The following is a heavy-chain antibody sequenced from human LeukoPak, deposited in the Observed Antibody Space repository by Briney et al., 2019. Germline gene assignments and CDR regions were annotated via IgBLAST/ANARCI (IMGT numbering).Heavy chain of an antibody. CDR2: IYYSGST. J-gene: IGHJ3*02. D-gene: IGHD3-10*01. CDR3: ARVTTMVRGVLDAFDI. V-gene: IGHV4-59*01. CDR1: GGSISSYY. Sequence: SATLSLTCPVSGGSISSYYWSWIRQPPGKGLEWIGYIYYSGSTNYNPSLKSRVTISVDTSKNQFSLKLSSVTAADTAVYYCARVTTMVRGVLDAFDIWGQGTMVTVSS.